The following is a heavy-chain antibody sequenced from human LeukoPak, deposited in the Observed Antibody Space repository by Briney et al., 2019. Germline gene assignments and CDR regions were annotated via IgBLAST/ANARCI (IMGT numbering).Heavy chain of an antibody. V-gene: IGHV4-59*01. CDR1: GGSISSYY. CDR2: IHYSGSA. CDR3: ARDMGAPDYGSYSVDY. D-gene: IGHD4-23*01. Sequence: SETLSLTCTVSGGSISSYYWSWIRQPPGRGLEWIAYIHYSGSAAYNPSLKSRVTISRDMSTNQFSLKMTSVTAADTAVYFCARDMGAPDYGSYSVDYWGQGTLVTVSS. J-gene: IGHJ4*02.